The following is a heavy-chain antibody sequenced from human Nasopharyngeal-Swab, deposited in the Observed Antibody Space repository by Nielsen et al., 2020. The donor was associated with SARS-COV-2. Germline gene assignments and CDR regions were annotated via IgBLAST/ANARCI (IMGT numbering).Heavy chain of an antibody. CDR1: GFTVSSNY. V-gene: IGHV3-13*01. CDR3: ARTYAAEDYYYGMDV. CDR2: IGTAGDT. J-gene: IGHJ6*02. D-gene: IGHD4-17*01. Sequence: GGSLRLSCAASGFTVSSNYMSWVRQATGKGLEWVSAIGTAGDTYYPGSVKGRFTISRENAKNSLYLQMNSLRAGDTAVYYCARTYAAEDYYYGMDVWGQGTTVTVSS.